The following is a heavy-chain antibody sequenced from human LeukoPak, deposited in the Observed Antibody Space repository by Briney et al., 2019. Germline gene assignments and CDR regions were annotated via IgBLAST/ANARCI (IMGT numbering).Heavy chain of an antibody. Sequence: SETLSLTCTVSGGSISSGSYYWSWIRQPAGKGLEWIGRIYTSGSTNYNPSLKSRVTISVDTSKNQFSLKLSSVTAADTAVYYCAREKIGYYDGSGRGWFDPWGQGTLVTVSS. CDR2: IYTSGST. V-gene: IGHV4-61*02. CDR1: GGSISSGSYY. CDR3: AREKIGYYDGSGRGWFDP. D-gene: IGHD3-22*01. J-gene: IGHJ5*02.